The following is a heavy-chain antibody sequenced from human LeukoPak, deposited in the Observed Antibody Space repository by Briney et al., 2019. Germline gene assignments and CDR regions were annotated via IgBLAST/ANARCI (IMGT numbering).Heavy chain of an antibody. Sequence: SETLSLTCTVSGGSISSGSYYWSWIRQPAGKGLEWIGRIYTSGSTNYNPSLKSRVTISVDTSKNQLSLRLSSVTAADTAVYYCAREGSRDFWSGPVYYFDYWGQGTLVTVSS. CDR1: GGSISSGSYY. CDR2: IYTSGST. D-gene: IGHD3-3*01. CDR3: AREGSRDFWSGPVYYFDY. V-gene: IGHV4-61*02. J-gene: IGHJ4*02.